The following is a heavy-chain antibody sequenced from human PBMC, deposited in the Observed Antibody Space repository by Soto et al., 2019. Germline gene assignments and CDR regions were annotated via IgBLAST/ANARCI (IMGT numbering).Heavy chain of an antibody. Sequence: PSETLSLTCTVSGGSVSSGSYYWTWIRQPPGKGLEWIGYISYTGTTNYNPSLKSRVTISVDTSKNQFSLRLSSVTPADTALYYCATQRFGSNAFFDIWGQGALVTVSS. V-gene: IGHV4-61*01. J-gene: IGHJ4*02. CDR2: ISYTGTT. D-gene: IGHD3-10*01. CDR1: GGSVSSGSYY. CDR3: ATQRFGSNAFFDI.